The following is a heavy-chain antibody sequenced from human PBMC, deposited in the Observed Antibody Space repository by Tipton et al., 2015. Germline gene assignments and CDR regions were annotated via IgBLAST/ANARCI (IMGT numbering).Heavy chain of an antibody. CDR2: IYTSGRT. Sequence: TLSLTCTVSGGSISNYYWSWIRQPAGKGLEWIGRIYTSGRTKYNPSLKSRVTMSLDTSKNQFSLRLSSVTAADTAVYYCARMGILGNWFDPWGQGTLVTVSS. V-gene: IGHV4-4*07. CDR3: ARMGILGNWFDP. CDR1: GGSISNYY. D-gene: IGHD6-13*01. J-gene: IGHJ5*02.